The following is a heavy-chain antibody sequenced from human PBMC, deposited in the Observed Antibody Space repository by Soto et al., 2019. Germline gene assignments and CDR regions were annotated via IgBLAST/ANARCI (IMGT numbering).Heavy chain of an antibody. CDR3: VKDKTYYDILTGYYLDY. D-gene: IGHD3-9*01. V-gene: IGHV3-64D*09. CDR2: ISSNGGST. Sequence: GGSLRLSCSASGFTFSSHAMHWVRQAPGKGLEYVSAISSNGGSTYYADSVKGRFTISRDNSKNTLYLQMSSLRAEDTAVYYCVKDKTYYDILTGYYLDYWGQGTLVTVSS. CDR1: GFTFSSHA. J-gene: IGHJ4*02.